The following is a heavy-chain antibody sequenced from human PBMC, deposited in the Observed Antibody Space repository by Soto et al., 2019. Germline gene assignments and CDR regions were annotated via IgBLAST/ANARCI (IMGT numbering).Heavy chain of an antibody. D-gene: IGHD6-19*01. CDR1: GFSFVNYA. CDR2: LSGSGTST. CDR3: AKATTNGGWFNPFDS. V-gene: IGHV3-23*01. Sequence: VSLRLSCAASGFSFVNYAMNWVRQAPGKGLEWVSGLSGSGTSTYYADSVKGRFTISRDNSRDTLFLQMNSLTADDTAVYYCAKATTNGGWFNPFDSWGQGALVTVSS. J-gene: IGHJ4*02.